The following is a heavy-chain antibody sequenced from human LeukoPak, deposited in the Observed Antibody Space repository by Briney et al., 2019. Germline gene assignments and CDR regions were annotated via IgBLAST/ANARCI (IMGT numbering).Heavy chain of an antibody. CDR1: GYTFTGYY. CDR3: ASGFCSSYSYDSSGSYFDY. D-gene: IGHD3-22*01. CDR2: INPSSGGT. J-gene: IGHJ4*02. V-gene: IGHV1-2*02. Sequence: ASVKVSCKASGYTFTGYYLHWVRQAPGQGLEWMGWINPSSGGTNYAQKFQGRVTMTRDTSISTAYMEVTRLRSDDTAVYYCASGFCSSYSYDSSGSYFDYWGQGTPVTVSS.